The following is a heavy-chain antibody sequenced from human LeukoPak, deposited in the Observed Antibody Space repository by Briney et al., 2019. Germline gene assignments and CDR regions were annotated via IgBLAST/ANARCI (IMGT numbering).Heavy chain of an antibody. Sequence: GGSLRLSCAASGFTFSDYYMSWIRQAPGKGLEWVSYNSSSGSTIYYADSVKGRFTISRDNAKNSLYLQMNSLRAEDTAVYYCARGPPYYDFWSGYYHYWGQGTLVTVSS. J-gene: IGHJ4*02. CDR3: ARGPPYYDFWSGYYHY. CDR2: NSSSGSTI. V-gene: IGHV3-11*01. CDR1: GFTFSDYY. D-gene: IGHD3-3*01.